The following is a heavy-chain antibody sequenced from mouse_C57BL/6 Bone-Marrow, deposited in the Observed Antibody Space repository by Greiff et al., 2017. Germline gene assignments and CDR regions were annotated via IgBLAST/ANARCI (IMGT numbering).Heavy chain of an antibody. D-gene: IGHD3-2*02. CDR1: GYAFSSSW. Sequence: VQLQQSGPELVKPGASVKISCKASGYAFSSSWMNWVKQRPGKGLEWIGRIYPGDGDTNYNGKFKGKATLTADKSSSTAYMQLSSLTSEDSAVXFCAIDSSGYPFAYWGQGTLVTVSA. J-gene: IGHJ3*01. V-gene: IGHV1-82*01. CDR3: AIDSSGYPFAY. CDR2: IYPGDGDT.